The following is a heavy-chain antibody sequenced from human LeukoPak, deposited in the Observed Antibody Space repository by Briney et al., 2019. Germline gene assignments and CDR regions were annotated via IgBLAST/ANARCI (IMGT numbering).Heavy chain of an antibody. CDR2: ISAYNGNT. Sequence: GASVEVSCKASGYTFTSYGISWVRQAPGQGLEWMGWISAYNGNTNYAQKLQGRVTMTTDTSTSTAYMELRSLRSDDTAVYYCARANRGETGENYYDSNWGQGTLVTVSS. D-gene: IGHD3-22*01. J-gene: IGHJ4*02. CDR3: ARANRGETGENYYDSN. CDR1: GYTFTSYG. V-gene: IGHV1-18*01.